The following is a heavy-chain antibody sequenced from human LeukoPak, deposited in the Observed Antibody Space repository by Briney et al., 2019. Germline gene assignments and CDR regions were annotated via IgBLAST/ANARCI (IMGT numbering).Heavy chain of an antibody. CDR1: GYSFTNYW. CDR2: IYPANSDT. V-gene: IGHV5-51*01. D-gene: IGHD6-19*01. Sequence: GESLKISCKGSGYSFTNYWIAWVRQMPGKGLEWMGIIYPANSDTTYSPSFQGQDTISADKSINTAYLQWSSLKASDTAMYYCARAPYRPPGHSSGWYWLDYWGQGTLVTVSS. J-gene: IGHJ4*02. CDR3: ARAPYRPPGHSSGWYWLDY.